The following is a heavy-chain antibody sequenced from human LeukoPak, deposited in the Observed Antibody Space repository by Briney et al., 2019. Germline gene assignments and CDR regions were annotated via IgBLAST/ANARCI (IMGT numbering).Heavy chain of an antibody. CDR2: IYYSGST. CDR1: GGSISSYY. CDR3: ARDLLVPRNYYDSSGYYLMPGY. D-gene: IGHD3-22*01. V-gene: IGHV4-59*01. J-gene: IGHJ4*02. Sequence: SETLSLTCTVSGGSISSYYWSWIRQPPGKGLGWIGYIYYSGSTNYNPSLKSRVTISVDTSKNQFSLKLSSVTAADTAVYYCARDLLVPRNYYDSSGYYLMPGYWGQGTLVTVSS.